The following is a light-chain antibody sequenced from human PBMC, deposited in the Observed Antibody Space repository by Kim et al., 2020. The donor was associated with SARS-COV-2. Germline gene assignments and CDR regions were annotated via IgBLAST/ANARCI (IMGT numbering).Light chain of an antibody. J-gene: IGKJ2*01. Sequence: ASVGDRVSITCRASQSIYSYVNWYQQKPGKAPRLLIYTASSLQSGVPSRFSGSGSGTDFTLTISSLQPEDFATYSCQQSYSTPQTFGQGTKVDIK. CDR3: QQSYSTPQT. CDR2: TAS. CDR1: QSIYSY. V-gene: IGKV1-39*01.